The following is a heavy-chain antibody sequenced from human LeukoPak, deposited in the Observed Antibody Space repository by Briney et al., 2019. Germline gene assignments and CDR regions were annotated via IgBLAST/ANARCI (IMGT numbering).Heavy chain of an antibody. Sequence: ASVKVSCKTSGYTFTDYYIHWVRQAPGQGLEWMGWINPNSGETNSAQKFQGRVTMTGDTSISTAYMELRRVTSDDTAVYYCARDRGYSNTERGFDYWGQGTLVTVSS. J-gene: IGHJ4*02. CDR1: GYTFTDYY. CDR2: INPNSGET. CDR3: ARDRGYSNTERGFDY. V-gene: IGHV1-2*02. D-gene: IGHD4-11*01.